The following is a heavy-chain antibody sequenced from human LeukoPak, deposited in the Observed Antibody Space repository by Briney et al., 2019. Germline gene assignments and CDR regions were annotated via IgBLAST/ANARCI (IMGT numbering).Heavy chain of an antibody. V-gene: IGHV3-21*04. Sequence: TGGSLRLSCAASGFTFSTYYMNWVRQAPGKGLEWVSFITGSSSYIYYTDSVKGRFTISRDNSKNTLHLQMNSLRAEDTAVYYCAREHPVGYCSGGSCYGYWGQGTLVTVSS. CDR1: GFTFSTYY. CDR2: ITGSSSYI. CDR3: AREHPVGYCSGGSCYGY. D-gene: IGHD2-15*01. J-gene: IGHJ4*02.